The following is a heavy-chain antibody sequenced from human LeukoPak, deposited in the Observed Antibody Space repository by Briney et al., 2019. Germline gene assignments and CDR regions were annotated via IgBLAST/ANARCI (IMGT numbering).Heavy chain of an antibody. Sequence: GGSLRLSCTASGFTFGDYAMSWVRQAPGKGLEWVGFIRSKAYGGTTEYAASVKGRFTISRDDSKSIAYLQMNSLKTEDTAVYYCTRSYGSGRKYNWFDPWGQGTLVTVSS. J-gene: IGHJ5*02. CDR1: GFTFGDYA. CDR3: TRSYGSGRKYNWFDP. V-gene: IGHV3-49*04. CDR2: IRSKAYGGTT. D-gene: IGHD3-10*01.